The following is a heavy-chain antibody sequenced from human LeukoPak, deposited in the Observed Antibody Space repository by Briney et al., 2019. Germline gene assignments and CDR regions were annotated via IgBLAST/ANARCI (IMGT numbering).Heavy chain of an antibody. CDR2: INHSGST. CDR3: ARSLEQGYFDY. CDR1: GGSFSGYS. J-gene: IGHJ4*02. V-gene: IGHV4-34*01. Sequence: SETLSLTCAVYGGSFSGYSWSWIRQPPGKGLEWIGEINHSGSTNYNPSLKSRVTISVDTSKNQFSLKLSSVTAADTSVYYCARSLEQGYFDYWGRGTLVTVSS. D-gene: IGHD1/OR15-1a*01.